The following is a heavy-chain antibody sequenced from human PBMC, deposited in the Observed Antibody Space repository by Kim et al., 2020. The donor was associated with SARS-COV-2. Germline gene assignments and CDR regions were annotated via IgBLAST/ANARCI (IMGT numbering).Heavy chain of an antibody. J-gene: IGHJ4*02. Sequence: GGSLRLSCAASGFTFSNAWMSWVRQAPGKGLEWVGRIKSKTDGGTTDYAAPVKGRFTISRDDSKNTLYLQMNSLKTEDTAVYYCTTDPGLFPETSYDYWGQGTLVTVSS. D-gene: IGHD1-26*01. CDR1: GFTFSNAW. CDR2: IKSKTDGGTT. CDR3: TTDPGLFPETSYDY. V-gene: IGHV3-15*01.